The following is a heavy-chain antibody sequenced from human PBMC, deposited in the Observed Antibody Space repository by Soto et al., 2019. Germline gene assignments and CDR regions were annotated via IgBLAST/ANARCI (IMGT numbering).Heavy chain of an antibody. CDR2: INPSGGST. J-gene: IGHJ4*02. CDR3: ARDDYSSGWFSHFDY. Sequence: ASVKVSCKASGYTFTSYYMHWVRQAPGQGLEWMGIINPSGGSTSYAQKFQGRVTMTRDTSTSTVYMELSSLRSEDTAVYYCARDDYSSGWFSHFDYWGQGTLVTVSS. V-gene: IGHV1-46*01. D-gene: IGHD6-19*01. CDR1: GYTFTSYY.